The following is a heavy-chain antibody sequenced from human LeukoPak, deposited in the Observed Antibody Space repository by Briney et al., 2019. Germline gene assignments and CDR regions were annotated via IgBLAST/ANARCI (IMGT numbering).Heavy chain of an antibody. J-gene: IGHJ4*02. CDR2: IYTSGST. Sequence: SETLSLTCTVSGYSISSGYYWGWIRQPPGKGLEWIGRIYTSGSTNYNSSLKSRVTMSVDTSKNQFSLKLTSVTAADTAVYYCARGGPYYDSFFFDYWGQGTLVTVSS. V-gene: IGHV4-38-2*02. CDR3: ARGGPYYDSFFFDY. CDR1: GYSISSGYY. D-gene: IGHD3-22*01.